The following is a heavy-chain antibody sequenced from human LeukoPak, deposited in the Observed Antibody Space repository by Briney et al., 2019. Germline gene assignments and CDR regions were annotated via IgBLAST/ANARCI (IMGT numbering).Heavy chain of an antibody. CDR1: GGSFSGYY. CDR3: ARRKTAWIQLWLAYFDY. J-gene: IGHJ4*02. Sequence: PSETLSLTCAVYGGSFSGYYWSWIRQPPGKGLEWIGEINHSGSTNYNPSLKSRVTISVDTSKNQFSLKLSSVTAADTAVYYCARRKTAWIQLWLAYFDYWGQGTLVTVSS. CDR2: INHSGST. D-gene: IGHD5-18*01. V-gene: IGHV4-34*01.